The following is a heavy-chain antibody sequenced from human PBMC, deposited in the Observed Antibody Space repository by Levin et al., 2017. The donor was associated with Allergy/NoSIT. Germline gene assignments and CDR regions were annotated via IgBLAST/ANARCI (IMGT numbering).Heavy chain of an antibody. CDR2: IIGSSDYI. Sequence: GLVWFSSIIGSSDYIHYADSVKGRFTISRDNAKRSLYLQMNSLTADDTAVYYWAYGSGSYRPLIWGQGNLVTVSS. J-gene: IGHJ4*02. D-gene: IGHD3-10*01. CDR3: AYGSGSYRPLI. V-gene: IGHV3-21*01.